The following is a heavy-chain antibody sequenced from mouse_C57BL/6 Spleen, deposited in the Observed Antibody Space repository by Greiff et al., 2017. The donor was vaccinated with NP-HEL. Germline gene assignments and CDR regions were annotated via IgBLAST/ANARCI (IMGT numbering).Heavy chain of an antibody. D-gene: IGHD1-1*01. CDR1: GYSITSGYD. J-gene: IGHJ3*01. Sequence: EVQLVESGPGMVKPSQSLSLTCTVTGYSITSGYDWHWIRHFPGNKLEWMGYISYSGSTNYNPSLKSRISITHDTSKNHFFLKLNSVTTEDTATYYCARDGGYYGSTVFAYWGQGTLVTVSA. V-gene: IGHV3-1*01. CDR3: ARDGGYYGSTVFAY. CDR2: ISYSGST.